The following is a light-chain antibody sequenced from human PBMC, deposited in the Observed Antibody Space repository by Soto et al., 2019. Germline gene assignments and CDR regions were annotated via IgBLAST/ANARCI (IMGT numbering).Light chain of an antibody. CDR1: QGISNY. CDR2: AAS. Sequence: DIQMTQSPSSLSASVGDRVTITCRASQGISNYLAWYQQKPGKVPKLLIYAASTLQSGVPSRFSGGGSGTDFTLTISSPQPEDVATYSCQKYNSAFGPGTKVDIK. J-gene: IGKJ3*01. V-gene: IGKV1-27*01. CDR3: QKYNSA.